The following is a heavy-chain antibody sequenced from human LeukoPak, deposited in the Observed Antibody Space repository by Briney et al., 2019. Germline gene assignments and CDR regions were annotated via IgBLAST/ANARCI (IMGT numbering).Heavy chain of an antibody. CDR2: IKDDGSMT. Sequence: GGSLRLSCAASGFTFSNYWMHWVRQVPGKGLVWVSRIKDDGSMTDYADSVKGRFTISRDNDKNTLYLRMDSLRAEDTAVYYCARDLRGSSYNAMDVWGQGTTVTVSS. J-gene: IGHJ6*02. D-gene: IGHD3-10*01. CDR3: ARDLRGSSYNAMDV. CDR1: GFTFSNYW. V-gene: IGHV3-74*01.